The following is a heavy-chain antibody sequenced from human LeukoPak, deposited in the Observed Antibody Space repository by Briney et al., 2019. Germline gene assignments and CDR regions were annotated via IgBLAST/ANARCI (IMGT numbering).Heavy chain of an antibody. D-gene: IGHD4-23*01. CDR3: ARGWLAETTVVTPYNY. Sequence: GASVKVSCKASGGTFRSNAISWVRQAPGQGLEWMGGITPIFGTANYAQKFQGRVTITAVESTSTAYMELSSLRSEDTAVYYCARGWLAETTVVTPYNYWGQGTLVTVSS. J-gene: IGHJ4*02. CDR1: GGTFRSNA. V-gene: IGHV1-69*13. CDR2: ITPIFGTA.